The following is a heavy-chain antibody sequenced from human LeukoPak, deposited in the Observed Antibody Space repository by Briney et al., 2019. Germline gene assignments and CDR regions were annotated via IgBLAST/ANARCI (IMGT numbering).Heavy chain of an antibody. V-gene: IGHV5-51*01. CDR3: ARRSTVTYYGMDV. Sequence: GESLKISCRGSGYSFTSYWIGWVRQMPGKGLEWMGIIYPGDSDTRYSPSFQGQVTISADKSISTAYLQWSSLKASDTAMYYCARRSTVTYYGMDVWGQGTTVTVSS. J-gene: IGHJ6*02. CDR2: IYPGDSDT. D-gene: IGHD4-17*01. CDR1: GYSFTSYW.